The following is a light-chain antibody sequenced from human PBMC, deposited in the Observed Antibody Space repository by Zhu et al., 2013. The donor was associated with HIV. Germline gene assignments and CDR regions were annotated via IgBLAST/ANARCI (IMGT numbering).Light chain of an antibody. J-gene: IGKJ2*02. Sequence: DIQMTQSPSSLSASVGDRVTITCRATQTINNQLNWYQQRPGKAPNPLIYAASSLQSGSHQGSAAVDLGQISLSQSAACSLKIFATYYCLQSNSYPRTFGQGTRLEIK. CDR2: AAS. V-gene: IGKV1-17*01. CDR3: LQSNSYPRT. CDR1: QTINNQ.